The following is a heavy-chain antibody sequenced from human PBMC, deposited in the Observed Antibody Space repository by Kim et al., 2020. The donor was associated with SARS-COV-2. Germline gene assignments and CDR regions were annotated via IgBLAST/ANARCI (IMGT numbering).Heavy chain of an antibody. Sequence: FQGRVTMTRDTSTSTVYMELSSLRSGDTAVYYCARGDRIGIAVAGTDFDYWGQGTLVTVSS. V-gene: IGHV1-46*01. J-gene: IGHJ4*02. D-gene: IGHD6-19*01. CDR3: ARGDRIGIAVAGTDFDY.